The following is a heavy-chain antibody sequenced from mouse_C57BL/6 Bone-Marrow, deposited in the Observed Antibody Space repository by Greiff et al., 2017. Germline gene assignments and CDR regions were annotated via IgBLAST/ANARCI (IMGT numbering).Heavy chain of an antibody. D-gene: IGHD1-1*01. J-gene: IGHJ1*03. Sequence: VQLQQSGPELVKPGASVKISCKASGYSFTGYYLHWVKQSHGNILDWIGYIYPYNGVSSYNQNFKGKATLTVDKSSSTAYMELRSLTSEDAAVYYCARDYGSPHWYFDVWGTGTTVTVSS. CDR2: IYPYNGVS. CDR3: ARDYGSPHWYFDV. CDR1: GYSFTGYY. V-gene: IGHV1-31*01.